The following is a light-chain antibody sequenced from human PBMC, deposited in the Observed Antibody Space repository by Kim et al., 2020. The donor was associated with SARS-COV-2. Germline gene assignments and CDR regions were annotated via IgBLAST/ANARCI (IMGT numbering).Light chain of an antibody. Sequence: SYELTQPLSVSVALGQTARITCGGNNVGSKNVHWYQQKPGQVPVLVIYMDTNRPSGIPERLSGSTSGNTATLTISRAQAGDEADYYCQTWDSRAVVFGGGTQLTVL. CDR3: QTWDSRAVV. CDR2: MDT. V-gene: IGLV3-9*01. J-gene: IGLJ3*02. CDR1: NVGSKN.